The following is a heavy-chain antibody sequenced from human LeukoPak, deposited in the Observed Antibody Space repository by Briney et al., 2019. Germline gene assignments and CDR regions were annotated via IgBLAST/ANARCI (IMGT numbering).Heavy chain of an antibody. CDR1: GGTFSSYA. CDR2: IIPIFGTA. V-gene: IGHV1-69*13. Sequence: GASVKVSCKASGGTFSSYAISWVRQAPGQGLEWMGGIIPIFGTANYAQKFQGRVTITADESTSTAYMELSSLRSGDTAVYYCARNADCTNGVCYTFDYWGQGTLVTVSS. CDR3: ARNADCTNGVCYTFDY. D-gene: IGHD2-8*01. J-gene: IGHJ4*02.